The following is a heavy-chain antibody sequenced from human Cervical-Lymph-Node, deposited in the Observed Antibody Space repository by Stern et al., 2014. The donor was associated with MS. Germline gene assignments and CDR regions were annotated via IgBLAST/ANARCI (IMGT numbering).Heavy chain of an antibody. V-gene: IGHV1-46*03. CDR2: INPRGGKA. Sequence: VQLEESGAEMKKPGASVRVSCEASGYSFTSHYIHWVRQAPGQGLEWMGIINPRGGKADYAQKFQGRVTMTRDTSTSTVYMELSSLKSEDTAVYYCTRQPNWGYYYSHGMNVWGQGTTVTVSS. CDR1: GYSFTSHY. CDR3: TRQPNWGYYYSHGMNV. J-gene: IGHJ6*02. D-gene: IGHD7-27*01.